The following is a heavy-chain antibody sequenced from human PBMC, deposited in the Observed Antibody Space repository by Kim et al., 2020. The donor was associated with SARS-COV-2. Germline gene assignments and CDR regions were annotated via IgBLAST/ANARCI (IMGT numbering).Heavy chain of an antibody. CDR2: IKRKNDGVTT. Sequence: GGSLRLSCATSEFAFNNAWMTWVRQAPGKGLEWVCRIKRKNDGVTTDYSDPVKCRFSISRDDSKNTLYLQMNSLKTEDTAVYYCTNSGSYYGKREVFDYWGQGTLVTVSS. J-gene: IGHJ4*03. CDR3: TNSGSYYGKREVFDY. V-gene: IGHV3-15*01. CDR1: EFAFNNAW. D-gene: IGHD1-26*01.